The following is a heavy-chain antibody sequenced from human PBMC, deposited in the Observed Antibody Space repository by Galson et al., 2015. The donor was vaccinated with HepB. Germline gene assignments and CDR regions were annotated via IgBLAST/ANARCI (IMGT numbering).Heavy chain of an antibody. J-gene: IGHJ4*02. D-gene: IGHD1-26*01. CDR2: ISSSGNSI. CDR3: AKGISGGAYSGDDY. Sequence: SLRLSCAASGFTLSDYHMSWIRQAPGKGLEWVSYISSSGNSIYYADSVKGRFTISRDNAQNSLYLQMDSLRAEDTALYYCAKGISGGAYSGDDYWGQGTRVTVSS. CDR1: GFTLSDYH. V-gene: IGHV3-11*01.